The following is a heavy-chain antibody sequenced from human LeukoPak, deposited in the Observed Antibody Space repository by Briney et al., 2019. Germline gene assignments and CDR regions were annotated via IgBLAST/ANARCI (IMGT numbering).Heavy chain of an antibody. V-gene: IGHV4-4*02. J-gene: IGHJ2*01. CDR1: GVTISSNNW. D-gene: IGHD6-19*01. CDR3: ARKSLGYWYFDL. CDR2: IYHSGAT. Sequence: PSGTLSLTCAVYGVTISSNNWWSWVRQPPGKGLEWIGEIYHSGATNYNPSLKSRVTISVDTSKNQFSLKLSSVTAADTAVYYCARKSLGYWYFDLWGRGTLVTVSS.